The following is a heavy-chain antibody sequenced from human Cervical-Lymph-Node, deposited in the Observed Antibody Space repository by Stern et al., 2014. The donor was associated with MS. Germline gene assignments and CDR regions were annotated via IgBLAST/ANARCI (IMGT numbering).Heavy chain of an antibody. Sequence: QVQLVQSGAEAKAPGASMKVSCRASGYIFTDYYLHWVRQAPGQGIEWLGWINPNSGGTNYAQNFQGRVTMTRDTSISTAYMELRWLGYADTAVYYCARGSGTAYDLRGDYWGQGTLVTVSS. D-gene: IGHD3-3*01. J-gene: IGHJ4*01. CDR3: ARGSGTAYDLRGDY. V-gene: IGHV1-2*02. CDR2: INPNSGGT. CDR1: GYIFTDYY.